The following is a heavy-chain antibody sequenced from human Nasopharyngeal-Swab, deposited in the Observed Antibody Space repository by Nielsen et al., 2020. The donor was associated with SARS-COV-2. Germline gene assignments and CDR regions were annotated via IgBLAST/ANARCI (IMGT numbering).Heavy chain of an antibody. CDR1: GGTFSSYA. CDR2: IIPIFGAA. CDR3: ASSVAGVFDY. D-gene: IGHD6-19*01. J-gene: IGHJ4*02. Sequence: SVKVSCKASGGTFSSYAISWVRQAPGQGLEWMGGIIPIFGAANYAQKFQGRVTITADESTSTAYMELSSLRSEDTAVYYCASSVAGVFDYWGQGTLVTVSS. V-gene: IGHV1-69*13.